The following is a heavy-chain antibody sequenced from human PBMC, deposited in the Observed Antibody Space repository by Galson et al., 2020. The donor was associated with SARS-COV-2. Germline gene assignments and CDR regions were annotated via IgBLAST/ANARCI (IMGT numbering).Heavy chain of an antibody. Sequence: GGSLRLSCAASDFAFNKFWMSWVRHVPGKGLEWVANINQDGSGKDFAGSVKGRFTTSRDNANNLVYLQMNSLRVEDTAVYYCARDIWPEDYWGQGTLVTVSS. CDR3: ARDIWPEDY. J-gene: IGHJ4*02. CDR1: DFAFNKFW. V-gene: IGHV3-7*01. D-gene: IGHD3-10*01. CDR2: INQDGSGK.